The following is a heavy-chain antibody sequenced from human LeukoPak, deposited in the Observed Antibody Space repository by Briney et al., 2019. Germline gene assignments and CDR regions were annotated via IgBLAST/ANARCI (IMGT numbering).Heavy chain of an antibody. Sequence: PSETLSLTCAVYGGSFSGYYWSWIRQPPGKGLEWIGEINHSGSTNYNPSLKSRVTISVDTSKNQFSLKLGSVTAADTAVYYCARGGGGYCSGGSCFNPDWFDPWGQGTLVTVPS. CDR1: GGSFSGYY. J-gene: IGHJ5*02. CDR2: INHSGST. D-gene: IGHD2-15*01. V-gene: IGHV4-34*01. CDR3: ARGGGGYCSGGSCFNPDWFDP.